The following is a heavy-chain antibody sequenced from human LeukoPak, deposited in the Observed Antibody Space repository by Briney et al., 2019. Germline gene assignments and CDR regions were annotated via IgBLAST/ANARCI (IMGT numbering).Heavy chain of an antibody. D-gene: IGHD2-15*01. J-gene: IGHJ4*02. V-gene: IGHV3-23*01. CDR2: TSGSGGST. Sequence: PGGSPRLSCAASGFTFSSYAMSWVRQAPGKGLEWVSGTSGSGGSTYYADSVKGRFTISRDNSKNTLFLQMNSLRAEDTAVYYCAKCRSGGSCYNFDYWGQGTLVTVSS. CDR3: AKCRSGGSCYNFDY. CDR1: GFTFSSYA.